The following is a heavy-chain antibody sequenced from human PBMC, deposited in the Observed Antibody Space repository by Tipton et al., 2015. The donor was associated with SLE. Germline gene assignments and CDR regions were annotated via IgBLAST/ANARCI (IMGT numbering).Heavy chain of an antibody. CDR2: ISSSGSTI. V-gene: IGHV3-11*01. D-gene: IGHD2-15*01. CDR1: GFIFSDYY. CDR3: ARMWYCSGGGCYDDAFDI. J-gene: IGHJ3*02. Sequence: SLRLSCAASGFIFSDYYMSWIRQAPGKGLEWVSYISSSGSTIYYADSVKGRFTISRDNAKNSLYLQMNSLRAADTAVYYCARMWYCSGGGCYDDAFDIWGQGTMVTVSS.